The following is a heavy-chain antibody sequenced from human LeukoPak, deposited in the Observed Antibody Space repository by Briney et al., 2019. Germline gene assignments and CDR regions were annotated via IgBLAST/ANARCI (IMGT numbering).Heavy chain of an antibody. CDR1: GFTFSSYA. CDR3: AKSSGYSSGWSSPLDY. J-gene: IGHJ4*02. Sequence: PGGSLRLSCAASGFTFSSYAMSWVRQAPGKGLEWVSAISGSGGSTYYADSVKGRFTISRDNSKNTLYLQMNSLRAEDTAVYYCAKSSGYSSGWSSPLDYWGQGTLVTVSS. V-gene: IGHV3-23*01. D-gene: IGHD6-19*01. CDR2: ISGSGGST.